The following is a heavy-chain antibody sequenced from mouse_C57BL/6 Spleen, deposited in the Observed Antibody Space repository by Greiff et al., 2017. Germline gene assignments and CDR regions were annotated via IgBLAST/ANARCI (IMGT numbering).Heavy chain of an antibody. J-gene: IGHJ2*01. Sequence: VQLQQPGAELVMPGASVKLSCKASGYTFTSYWMHWVKQRPGQGLEWIGEIDPSDSYTNYNQNFKGKSTLTVDKSSSTADMQHRSLTCEHSAVYYCARGDGYDHWGKGPTLTVST. V-gene: IGHV1-69*01. CDR3: ARGDGYDH. CDR1: GYTFTSYW. CDR2: IDPSDSYT. D-gene: IGHD2-3*01.